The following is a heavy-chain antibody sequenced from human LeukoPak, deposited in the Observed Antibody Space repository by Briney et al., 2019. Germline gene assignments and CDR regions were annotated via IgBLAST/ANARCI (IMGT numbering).Heavy chain of an antibody. D-gene: IGHD4-17*01. V-gene: IGHV3-21*01. Sequence: PGGSLRLSCAASGFTFSSYSMNWFRQAPGKGLEWVSTISGSSRYIYYADSVKGRFTISRDNAKNSLHLQMNSLRAEDSAVYYCARRLNHGDYGSDYWGQGTLVTVSS. J-gene: IGHJ4*02. CDR2: ISGSSRYI. CDR3: ARRLNHGDYGSDY. CDR1: GFTFSSYS.